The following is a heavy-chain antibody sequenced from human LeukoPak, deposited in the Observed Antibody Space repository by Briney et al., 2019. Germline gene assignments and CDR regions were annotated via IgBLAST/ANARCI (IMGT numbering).Heavy chain of an antibody. CDR3: ARFQSSGSYSDY. CDR1: GGSISSGGYY. J-gene: IGHJ4*02. Sequence: SETLSLTCSVSGGSISSGGYYWSWIRQPPGKGLEWIGNIYHSGSTYYNPSLKSRVTISVDRSKNQFSLKLSSVTAADTAVYYCARFQSSGSYSDYWGQGTLVTVSS. CDR2: IYHSGST. D-gene: IGHD3-10*01. V-gene: IGHV4-30-2*01.